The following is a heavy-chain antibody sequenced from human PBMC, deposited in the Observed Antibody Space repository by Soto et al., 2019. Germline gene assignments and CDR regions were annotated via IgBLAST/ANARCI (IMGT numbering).Heavy chain of an antibody. CDR3: ARDSTKDDLEYGVPSVGMDV. CDR2: IYYSGST. D-gene: IGHD3-3*01. V-gene: IGHV4-31*03. J-gene: IGHJ6*02. CDR1: GGSISSGGYY. Sequence: SETLSLTCTVSGGSISSGGYYWSWIRQHPGKGLEWIGYIYYSGSTYYNPSLKSRVTISVDTSKNQFSLKLSSVTAADTAVYYCARDSTKDDLEYGVPSVGMDVWGQGTTVTVSS.